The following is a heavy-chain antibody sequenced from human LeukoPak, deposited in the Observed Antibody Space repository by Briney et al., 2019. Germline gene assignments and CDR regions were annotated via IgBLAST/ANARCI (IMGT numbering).Heavy chain of an antibody. Sequence: PSETLSLTCAVYGGSFSGYYWSWIRQPPGKGLEWIGEINHSGSTNYNPSLKSRVTISVDTSKNQFSLKLSSVTAADTAVYYCARGPGITIFGVANYYYYGMDVRGQGTTVTVSS. CDR2: INHSGST. CDR3: ARGPGITIFGVANYYYYGMDV. V-gene: IGHV4-34*01. D-gene: IGHD3-3*01. CDR1: GGSFSGYY. J-gene: IGHJ6*02.